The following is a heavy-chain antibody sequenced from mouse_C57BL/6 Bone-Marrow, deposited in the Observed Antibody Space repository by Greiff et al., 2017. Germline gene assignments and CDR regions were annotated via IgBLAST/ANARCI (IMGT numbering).Heavy chain of an antibody. CDR2: IYPRSGNT. Sequence: VHLVESGAELARPGASVKLSCKASGYTFTSYGISWVKQRTGQGLEWIGEIYPRSGNTYYNEKFKGKATLTADKSSSTAYMELRSLTSEDSAVYFCARSEYSNPAWFAYWGQGTLVTVSA. CDR3: ARSEYSNPAWFAY. J-gene: IGHJ3*01. D-gene: IGHD2-5*01. CDR1: GYTFTSYG. V-gene: IGHV1-81*01.